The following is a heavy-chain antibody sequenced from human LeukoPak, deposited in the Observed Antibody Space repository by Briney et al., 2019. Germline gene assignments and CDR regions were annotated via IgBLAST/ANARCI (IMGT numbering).Heavy chain of an antibody. CDR3: ARSAYPGNSVIED. CDR2: ISSDGRST. Sequence: GGSLRLSCAGSGITFSSYWMHWVRQAPGKGLVWVSRISSDGRSTNYADPVKGRFTISRDNAKNTLYLQMNSLRAEDTAVYYCARSAYPGNSVIEDWGRGTLVTVSS. J-gene: IGHJ4*02. D-gene: IGHD4-23*01. V-gene: IGHV3-74*01. CDR1: GITFSSYW.